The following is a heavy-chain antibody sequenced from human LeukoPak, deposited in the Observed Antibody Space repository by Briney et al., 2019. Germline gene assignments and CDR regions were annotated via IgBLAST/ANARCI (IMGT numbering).Heavy chain of an antibody. D-gene: IGHD6-13*01. J-gene: IGHJ5*02. Sequence: PSETLSLTCTVSGGSISSYYWSWIRQPPGKGLEWIGYIYYSGSTNYNPSLKSRVTISVDTSKNQFSLKLSSVTAADTAVYYCARDIYSSPAGKWFEPRGQGTPVT. V-gene: IGHV4-59*01. CDR2: IYYSGST. CDR1: GGSISSYY. CDR3: ARDIYSSPAGKWFEP.